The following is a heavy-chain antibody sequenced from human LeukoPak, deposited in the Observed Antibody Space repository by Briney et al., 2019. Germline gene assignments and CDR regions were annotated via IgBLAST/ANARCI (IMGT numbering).Heavy chain of an antibody. Sequence: SVKVSCKASGGTFSSYAISWVRRAPGQGLEWMGGIIPIFGTANYAQKFQGRVTITADESTSTAYMELSSLRSEDTAVYYCARDTMVRGRNTGMDVWGQGTTVTVSS. D-gene: IGHD3-10*01. CDR1: GGTFSSYA. CDR2: IIPIFGTA. V-gene: IGHV1-69*13. CDR3: ARDTMVRGRNTGMDV. J-gene: IGHJ6*02.